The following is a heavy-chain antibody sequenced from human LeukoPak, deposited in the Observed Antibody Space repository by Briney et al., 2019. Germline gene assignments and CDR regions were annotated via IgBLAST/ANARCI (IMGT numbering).Heavy chain of an antibody. D-gene: IGHD2-2*01. Sequence: ASVKVSCMAPGYTFTSYYMHWVRQAPGQGLEWMGIINPSGGSTSYAQKFQGRVTMTRDTSTSTVYMELSSLRSEDTAVYYCARDVPAAIRALDPWGQGTLVTVSS. CDR1: GYTFTSYY. V-gene: IGHV1-46*01. CDR3: ARDVPAAIRALDP. CDR2: INPSGGST. J-gene: IGHJ5*02.